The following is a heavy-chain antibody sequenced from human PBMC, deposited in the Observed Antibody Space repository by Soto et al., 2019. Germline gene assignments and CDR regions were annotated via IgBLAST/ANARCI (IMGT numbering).Heavy chain of an antibody. CDR2: INHSGST. J-gene: IGHJ5*02. V-gene: IGHV4-34*01. CDR3: ARVRSRWQQLVRWFDP. D-gene: IGHD6-13*01. CDR1: GGSFSGYY. Sequence: SQTLSLTCAVYGGSFSGYYWSWIRQPPGKGLEWIGEINHSGSTNYNPSLKSRVTISVDTSKNQFSLKLSSVTAADTAVYYCARVRSRWQQLVRWFDPWGQGTLVTVSS.